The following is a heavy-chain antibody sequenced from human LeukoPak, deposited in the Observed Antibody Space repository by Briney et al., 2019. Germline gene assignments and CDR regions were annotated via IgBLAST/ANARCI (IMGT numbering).Heavy chain of an antibody. J-gene: IGHJ5*02. V-gene: IGHV4-39*01. CDR2: IYYSGST. D-gene: IGHD3-10*01. Sequence: PSETLSLTCTVSGGSISSSSYYWGWIRRPPGKGLEWIGSIYYSGSTYYNPSLKSRVTISVDTSKNQFSLKLSSVTAADTAVYYCARPQAGSWGQGTLVTVSS. CDR1: GGSISSSSYY. CDR3: ARPQAGS.